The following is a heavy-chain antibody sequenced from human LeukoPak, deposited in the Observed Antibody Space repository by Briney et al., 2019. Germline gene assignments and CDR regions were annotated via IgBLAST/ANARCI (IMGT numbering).Heavy chain of an antibody. Sequence: GGSLRLSCAASGFTFSDFWMSWVRQAPGKGLEWVAHIKKDGSEKYYVDSVEGRFTISRDNAKNSLYLQMSSLRAEDTAVYYCASILWLYYYGRGGAFDIWGQGTMVTVSS. J-gene: IGHJ3*02. CDR2: IKKDGSEK. D-gene: IGHD3-10*02. V-gene: IGHV3-7*01. CDR3: ASILWLYYYGRGGAFDI. CDR1: GFTFSDFW.